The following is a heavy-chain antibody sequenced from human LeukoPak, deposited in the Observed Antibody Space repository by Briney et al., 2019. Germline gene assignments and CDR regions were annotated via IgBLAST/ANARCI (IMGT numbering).Heavy chain of an antibody. CDR3: ARNGDYDYYYGMDV. CDR1: GYTFTGYY. CDR2: INPNSGGT. V-gene: IGHV1-2*04. J-gene: IGHJ6*04. Sequence: GASVKVSCKASGYTFTGYYMHWVRQAPGQGLEWMGWINPNSGGTNYAQKFQGWVTMTRDTSISTAYMELSRLRSDDTAVYYCARNGDYDYYYGMDVWGKGTTVTVSS. D-gene: IGHD4-17*01.